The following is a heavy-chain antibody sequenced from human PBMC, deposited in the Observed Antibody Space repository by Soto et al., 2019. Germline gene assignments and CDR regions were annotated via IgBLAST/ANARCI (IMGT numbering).Heavy chain of an antibody. J-gene: IGHJ4*01. V-gene: IGHV4-38-2*02. Sequence: SETLSLTCTVSGHSISSGFYYWGWVRQPPGKGLEWIGSIYHTGSTYYNPSLKNRVTLSVDTSKNRLSLKLNSVTAADTATYYCARYGYYYSATFFDRWGPGTPVTXS. CDR2: IYHTGST. CDR3: ARYGYYYSATFFDR. D-gene: IGHD3-22*01. CDR1: GHSISSGFYY.